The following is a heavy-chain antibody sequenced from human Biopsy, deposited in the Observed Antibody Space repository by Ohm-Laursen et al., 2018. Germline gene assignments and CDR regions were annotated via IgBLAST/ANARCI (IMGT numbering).Heavy chain of an antibody. V-gene: IGHV3-30*18. CDR1: RFTFSTYG. CDR2: ISFDGSDQ. Sequence: SLRLSCAASRFTFSTYGMHWVRQAPGKGLEWVAVISFDGSDQKYADSVKGRFTISRDNSKNTLYLQMNSLRAEDTAVFYCVKDRGAAGTDYYYGTDVWGQGTTVTVSS. D-gene: IGHD3-10*01. CDR3: VKDRGAAGTDYYYGTDV. J-gene: IGHJ6*02.